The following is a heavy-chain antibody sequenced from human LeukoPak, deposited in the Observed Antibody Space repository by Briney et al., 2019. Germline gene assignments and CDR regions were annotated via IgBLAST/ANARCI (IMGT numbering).Heavy chain of an antibody. Sequence: GGSLRLSCAASGFTFSNAWMSWVRQAPGKGLEWVGRIKSKTDGGTTDYAAPVKGRFTISRDDSKNTLYLQMNSLKTEDTAVYYCTTVTATYYYDSSGYYREYFQHWGQGTLVTVSS. D-gene: IGHD3-22*01. CDR3: TTVTATYYYDSSGYYREYFQH. V-gene: IGHV3-15*01. CDR1: GFTFSNAW. CDR2: IKSKTDGGTT. J-gene: IGHJ1*01.